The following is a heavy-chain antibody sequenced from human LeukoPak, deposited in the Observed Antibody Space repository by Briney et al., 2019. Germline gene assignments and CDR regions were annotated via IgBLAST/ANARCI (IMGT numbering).Heavy chain of an antibody. J-gene: IGHJ3*02. CDR2: IYYSGST. CDR3: AREGLIWGAFDI. Sequence: SETLSLTCTVSGGSISSYYWSWIRQPPGEGLEWIGYIYYSGSTNYNPSLKSRVTISVDTSKNQFSLKLSSVTAADTAVYYCAREGLIWGAFDIWGQGTMVTVSS. CDR1: GGSISSYY. V-gene: IGHV4-59*01. D-gene: IGHD2-8*01.